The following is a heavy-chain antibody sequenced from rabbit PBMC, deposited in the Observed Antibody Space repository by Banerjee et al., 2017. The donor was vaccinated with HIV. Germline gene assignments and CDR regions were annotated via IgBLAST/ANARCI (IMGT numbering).Heavy chain of an antibody. Sequence: QEQLVESGGGLVQPEGSLTLTCTASGFSFSSSYYMCWVRQAPGKGLEWIGCIYTDNGSTNYASWVNGRFTISSHNAQNTLYLQLSSLTAADTATYFCARAYGSASGYDLWGPGTLVTVS. V-gene: IGHV1S45*01. CDR2: IYTDNGST. D-gene: IGHD1-1*01. J-gene: IGHJ4*01. CDR1: GFSFSSSYY. CDR3: ARAYGSASGYDL.